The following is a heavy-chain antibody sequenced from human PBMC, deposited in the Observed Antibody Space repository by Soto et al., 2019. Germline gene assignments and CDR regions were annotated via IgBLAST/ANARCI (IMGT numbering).Heavy chain of an antibody. CDR3: ARDTSAYDSSGYYATEYFQH. J-gene: IGHJ1*01. V-gene: IGHV1-69*13. CDR1: GGTFSSYA. Sequence: GASVKVSCKASGGTFSSYAISWVRQAPGQGLEWMGGIIPIFGTANYAQKFQGRVTITADESTSTAYMERSSLRSEDTAVYYWARDTSAYDSSGYYATEYFQHWGQGTLVTVSS. CDR2: IIPIFGTA. D-gene: IGHD3-22*01.